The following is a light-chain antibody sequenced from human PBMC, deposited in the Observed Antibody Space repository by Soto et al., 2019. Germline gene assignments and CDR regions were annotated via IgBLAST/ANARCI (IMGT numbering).Light chain of an antibody. J-gene: IGKJ1*01. CDR2: DAS. CDR3: QHYNSSSPR. Sequence: DIQMTQSPSTLSASVGDRVTITCRASQNVDNWVAWYQQKPGKAPKFLIYDASNLESGVPSRFSGRGAATKFTISISSLQHDDIATYYCQHYNSSSPRFGEETTG. CDR1: QNVDNW. V-gene: IGKV1-5*01.